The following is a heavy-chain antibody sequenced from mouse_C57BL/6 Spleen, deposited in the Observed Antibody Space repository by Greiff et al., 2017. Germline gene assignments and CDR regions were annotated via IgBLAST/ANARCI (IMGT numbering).Heavy chain of an antibody. J-gene: IGHJ2*01. Sequence: QVQLQQPGAELVKPGASVKVSCKASGYTFTSYWMHWVKQRPGQGLEWIGRIHPSDSDTNYNQQFKGKATLTVDKSSSTAYMQLSSLTSEDSAVDYCASNYYVSSKPVHWGQGTTLTVSS. V-gene: IGHV1-74*01. CDR1: GYTFTSYW. CDR3: ASNYYVSSKPVH. CDR2: IHPSDSDT. D-gene: IGHD1-1*01.